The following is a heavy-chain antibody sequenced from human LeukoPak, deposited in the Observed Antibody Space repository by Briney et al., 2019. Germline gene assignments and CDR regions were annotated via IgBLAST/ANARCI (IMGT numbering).Heavy chain of an antibody. J-gene: IGHJ4*02. Sequence: GGSLRLSCAASGFTFSSCDMHWVRQATGKGLGWVSAIGTAGDTYYPGSVKGRFTISRENAKNSLYLQMNSLRAEDTAVYYCARVRFNYGSGSYLSSYYFDYWGQGTLVTVSS. D-gene: IGHD3-10*01. CDR1: GFTFSSCD. CDR3: ARVRFNYGSGSYLSSYYFDY. V-gene: IGHV3-13*01. CDR2: IGTAGDT.